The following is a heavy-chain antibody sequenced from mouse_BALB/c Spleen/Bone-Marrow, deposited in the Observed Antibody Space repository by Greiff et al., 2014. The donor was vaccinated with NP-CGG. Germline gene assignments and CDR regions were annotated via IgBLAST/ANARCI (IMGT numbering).Heavy chain of an antibody. J-gene: IGHJ1*01. CDR1: GYTFTSYT. V-gene: IGHV1-4*01. Sequence: VQLQQSGAELARPGASVKTSCKASGYTFTSYTMHWVKQRPGQGLEWIGYINPSSGYTNYNQKFKDKATLTADKSSSTAYMQLSSLTSEDSAVYYCARYRYDWYFDVWGAGTTVTVSS. CDR3: ARYRYDWYFDV. D-gene: IGHD2-14*01. CDR2: INPSSGYT.